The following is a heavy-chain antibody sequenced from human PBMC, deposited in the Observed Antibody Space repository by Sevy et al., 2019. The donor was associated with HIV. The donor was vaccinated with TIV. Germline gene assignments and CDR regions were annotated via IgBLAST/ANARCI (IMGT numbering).Heavy chain of an antibody. J-gene: IGHJ6*02. CDR3: AREYYDSSGYYEEDYYYYGMDV. D-gene: IGHD3-22*01. CDR2: INHSGST. CDR1: GGSFSGYY. V-gene: IGHV4-34*01. Sequence: SETLSLTCAVYGGSFSGYYWSWIRQPPGKGLEWIGEINHSGSTNYNPSLKSRVTVSVDTSKNQFSLRLTSVTAADTAVYYCAREYYDSSGYYEEDYYYYGMDVWGQGTTVTVSS.